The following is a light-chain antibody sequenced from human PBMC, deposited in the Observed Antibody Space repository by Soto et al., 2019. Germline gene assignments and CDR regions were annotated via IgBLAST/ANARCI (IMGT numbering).Light chain of an antibody. CDR2: SSD. V-gene: IGLV1-44*01. CDR1: SSNIGTNT. J-gene: IGLJ2*01. Sequence: QSVLTQPHSASGTPGQRVTISCSGSSSNIGTNTVNWYQHLPGSAPKLLIYSSDQRPSGVPDRFSGSKSGTSASLAISGLQPDDEADYYCEAWDGSLNVVLFGGGTKLTVL. CDR3: EAWDGSLNVVL.